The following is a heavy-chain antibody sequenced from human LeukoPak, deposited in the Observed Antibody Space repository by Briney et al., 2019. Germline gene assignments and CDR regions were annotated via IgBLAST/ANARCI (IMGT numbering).Heavy chain of an antibody. Sequence: GASVKVSCKASGYTFTGYYMHWVRQALGQGLEWMGWINPNSGGTNYAQKFQGRVTMTRDTSISTAYMELSRLRSDDTAVYYCAKGGITIFGVVTLDHWGQGTLVTVSS. J-gene: IGHJ4*02. CDR3: AKGGITIFGVVTLDH. V-gene: IGHV1-2*02. D-gene: IGHD3-3*01. CDR2: INPNSGGT. CDR1: GYTFTGYY.